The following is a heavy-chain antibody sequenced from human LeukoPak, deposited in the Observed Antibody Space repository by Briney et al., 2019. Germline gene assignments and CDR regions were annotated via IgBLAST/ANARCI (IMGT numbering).Heavy chain of an antibody. V-gene: IGHV4-34*01. J-gene: IGHJ5*02. CDR1: GGSFSGYY. Sequence: SETLSLTCAVYGGSFSGYYWSWIRQPPGKGLEWIGEISHSGSTNYNPSLKSRVTISVDTSKNQFSLKLSSVTAADTAVYYCARGLYCSSTSCDYHWFDPWGQGTLVTVSS. CDR2: ISHSGST. D-gene: IGHD2-2*01. CDR3: ARGLYCSSTSCDYHWFDP.